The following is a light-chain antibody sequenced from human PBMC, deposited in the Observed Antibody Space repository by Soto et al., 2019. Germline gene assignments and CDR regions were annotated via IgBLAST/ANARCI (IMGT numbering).Light chain of an antibody. CDR1: QSVSSN. V-gene: IGKV3-15*01. CDR3: QQNNNWPQT. J-gene: IGKJ1*01. Sequence: EIVMTQSPATLSVSPGERATLSCRASQSVSSNLAWYQQKPGQAPRLLIYGASTRATGIPARFSGSGSGTEFTLTISSLQSEEFAAYYCQQNNNWPQTFGQGTKVEIK. CDR2: GAS.